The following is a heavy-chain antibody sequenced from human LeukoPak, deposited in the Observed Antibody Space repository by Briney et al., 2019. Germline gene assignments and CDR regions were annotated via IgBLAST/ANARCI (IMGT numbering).Heavy chain of an antibody. V-gene: IGHV3-30*18. CDR2: ISYDGSNK. D-gene: IGHD3-10*01. CDR3: AKSRATMVRGVIPPSPFDY. Sequence: PGGSLRLSCAASGFTFSSYGMHWVRQAPGKGLEWVAVISYDGSNKYYADSVKGRFTISRDNSKNTLYLQMNSLRAEDTAVYYCAKSRATMVRGVIPPSPFDYWGQGTLVTVSS. J-gene: IGHJ4*02. CDR1: GFTFSSYG.